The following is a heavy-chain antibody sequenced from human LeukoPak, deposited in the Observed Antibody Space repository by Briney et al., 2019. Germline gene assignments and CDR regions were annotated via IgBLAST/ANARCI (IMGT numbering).Heavy chain of an antibody. CDR1: GGSISSSSYF. CDR2: IYYSGST. Sequence: SETLSLTCTVSGGSISSSSYFWAWIRQPPGMGLEWIGNIYYSGSTNYNPSLKSRVTISVDTSKNQFSLKLSSVTAADTAVYYCARPGYCSGGSCYRGGWFDPWGQGTLVTVSS. J-gene: IGHJ5*02. V-gene: IGHV4-39*07. CDR3: ARPGYCSGGSCYRGGWFDP. D-gene: IGHD2-15*01.